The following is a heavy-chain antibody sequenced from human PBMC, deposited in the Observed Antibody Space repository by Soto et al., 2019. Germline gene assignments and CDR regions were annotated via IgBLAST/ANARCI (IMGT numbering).Heavy chain of an antibody. CDR1: GYTFTSYG. V-gene: IGHV1-18*04. Sequence: QVQLVQSGAEVKKPGASVKVSCKASGYTFTSYGISWVRQAPGQGLEWMGWISAYNGNTNYAQKLQGRATMTTDTSTSTAYMELRSLRSDDTAVYYCARRGGRRYDFWSGSTNFDYWGQGTLVTVSS. D-gene: IGHD3-3*01. CDR2: ISAYNGNT. CDR3: ARRGGRRYDFWSGSTNFDY. J-gene: IGHJ4*02.